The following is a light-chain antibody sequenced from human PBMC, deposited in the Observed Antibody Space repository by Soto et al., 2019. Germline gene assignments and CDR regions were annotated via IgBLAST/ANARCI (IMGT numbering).Light chain of an antibody. Sequence: QSVLTQPASVSGSPGQSITISCTGTSSDVGSYNLVSWYQQHPGKAPKLMIYEVSKRPSGVSNRFSGSKSGNTASLTISGLQAEDEADYYCCSYARSTWGYVFGTGTKLTVL. CDR1: SSDVGSYNL. J-gene: IGLJ1*01. V-gene: IGLV2-23*02. CDR2: EVS. CDR3: CSYARSTWGYV.